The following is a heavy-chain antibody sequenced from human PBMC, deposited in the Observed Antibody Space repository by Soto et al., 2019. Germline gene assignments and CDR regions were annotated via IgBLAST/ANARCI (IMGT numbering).Heavy chain of an antibody. J-gene: IGHJ6*02. D-gene: IGHD2-2*01. CDR3: ARHVPAAGYYYGMDV. CDR1: GGTFSSYA. Sequence: QVQLVQSGAEVKKPGSSVKVSSKASGGTFSSYAIRWVRQAPGQGLEWMGGIIPIFGTANYAQKFQGRVTITADESTCTAYMELSSLRSEDTAVYYCARHVPAAGYYYGMDVWGQGTTVTVSS. CDR2: IIPIFGTA. V-gene: IGHV1-69*12.